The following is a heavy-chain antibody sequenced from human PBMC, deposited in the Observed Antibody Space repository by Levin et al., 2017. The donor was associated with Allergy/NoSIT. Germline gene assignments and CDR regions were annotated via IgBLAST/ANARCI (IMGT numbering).Heavy chain of an antibody. CDR2: IKMDGSVN. Sequence: ASVKVSCVTSGFTFSSYWMSWVRQAPGKGLEWVANIKMDGSVNTYVDSVKGRFTISRDNAKNSLFLQMNSLRAEDTAIYYCARDDGGSYPTTFAYWGQGARVTVSS. V-gene: IGHV3-7*01. CDR1: GFTFSSYW. J-gene: IGHJ4*02. D-gene: IGHD1-26*01. CDR3: ARDDGGSYPTTFAY.